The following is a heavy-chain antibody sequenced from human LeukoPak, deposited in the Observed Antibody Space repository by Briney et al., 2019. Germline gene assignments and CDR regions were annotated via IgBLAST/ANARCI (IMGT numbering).Heavy chain of an antibody. V-gene: IGHV3-9*03. D-gene: IGHD5-24*01. CDR2: ISWNGGSI. J-gene: IGHJ4*02. Sequence: PGRSLRLSCAASGFTFDDYAMHWVRQAPGKGLEWVSGISWNGGSIDYADSVKGRFTISRDNAKNSLYLQMNSLRAEDMALYYCAKDMGEMATPGSYFDYWGQRTLVTVSS. CDR3: AKDMGEMATPGSYFDY. CDR1: GFTFDDYA.